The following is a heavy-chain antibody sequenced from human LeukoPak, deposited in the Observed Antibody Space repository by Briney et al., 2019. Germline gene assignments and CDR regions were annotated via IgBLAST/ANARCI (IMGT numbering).Heavy chain of an antibody. V-gene: IGHV3-30*18. CDR1: GFTFSSYG. J-gene: IGHJ6*03. CDR2: ISYDGSNK. D-gene: IGHD1-26*01. Sequence: QPGGSLRLSCAASGFTFSSYGMHWVRQAPGKGLEWVAVISYDGSNKYYADSVKGRFTISRDNSKNTLYLQMNSLRAEDTAVYYCAKGREGRSYYYYYMDVWGKGTTVTVSS. CDR3: AKGREGRSYYYYYMDV.